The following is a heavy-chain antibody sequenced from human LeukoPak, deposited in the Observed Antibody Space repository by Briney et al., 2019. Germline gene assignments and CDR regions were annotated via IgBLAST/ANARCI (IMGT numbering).Heavy chain of an antibody. CDR1: GFTFSDYN. Sequence: GGSLRLSCAASGFTFSDYNMHWVRQAPGKGLEWVAVISYDGSNKYYADSVKGRFTISRDNSKNTLYLQMNSLTAEDTAVYYCAKVRWDNSGWYYLDNWGQGTLVTVSS. J-gene: IGHJ4*02. CDR2: ISYDGSNK. V-gene: IGHV3-30*18. D-gene: IGHD6-19*01. CDR3: AKVRWDNSGWYYLDN.